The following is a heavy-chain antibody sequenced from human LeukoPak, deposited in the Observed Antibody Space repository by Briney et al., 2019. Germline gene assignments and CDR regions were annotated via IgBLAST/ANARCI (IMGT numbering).Heavy chain of an antibody. V-gene: IGHV4-59*01. Sequence: SETLSLTCTVSGGSISSYYWSWIRQPPGKGLEWIGYIYYSGSTNYNPSLKSRVTISVDTSKNQFSLKLSSVTAADTAVYYCAREGYDSSGIDYWGQGTLVAVSS. CDR3: AREGYDSSGIDY. J-gene: IGHJ4*02. CDR1: GGSISSYY. CDR2: IYYSGST. D-gene: IGHD3-22*01.